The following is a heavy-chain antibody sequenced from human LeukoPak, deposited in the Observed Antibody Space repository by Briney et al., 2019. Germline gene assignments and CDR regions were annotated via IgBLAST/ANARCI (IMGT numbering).Heavy chain of an antibody. CDR3: ARIYGGTFPNGFHM. Sequence: PSETLSLTCAVSGYSISSGYYWAWLRQPPGKGLEWIATIYHTARTYYNPSLKSLFTISVDTSKNHFSLNLNSVTATDTAVYYCARIYGGTFPNGFHMCGQGTMVTVSS. V-gene: IGHV4-38-2*01. D-gene: IGHD4-23*01. CDR1: GYSISSGYY. CDR2: IYHTART. J-gene: IGHJ3*02.